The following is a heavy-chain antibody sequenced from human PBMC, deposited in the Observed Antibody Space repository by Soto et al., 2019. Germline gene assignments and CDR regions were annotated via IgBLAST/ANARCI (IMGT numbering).Heavy chain of an antibody. D-gene: IGHD6-19*01. CDR1: GFTFSSYW. CDR3: AVAVAGPTAIGY. Sequence: EVQLVESGGGLVQPGGSLRLSCAASGFTFSSYWMHWVRQAPGKGLVWVSRINSDGSSTSYADSVKGRFTISRENAKNPLYLKMNSLRAEDTAVYYCAVAVAGPTAIGYWGQGTLVTVSS. V-gene: IGHV3-74*01. CDR2: INSDGSST. J-gene: IGHJ4*02.